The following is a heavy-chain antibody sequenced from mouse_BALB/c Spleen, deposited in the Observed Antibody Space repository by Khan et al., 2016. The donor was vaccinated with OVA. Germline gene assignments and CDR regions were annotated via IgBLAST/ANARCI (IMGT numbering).Heavy chain of an antibody. V-gene: IGHV1S136*01. CDR1: GYTFTSYV. CDR2: ISPNSDGS. CDR3: LLSLYYYGRAYEGFAY. D-gene: IGHD1-1*01. Sequence: EVHLQQSGPELVKPGASVKMSCKASGYTFTSYVMHWVKQKPGQGLEWIGYISPNSDGSKYNEKFRGKATLTSDKSSSTAYKELSSLTSEESAVYYCLLSLYYYGRAYEGFAYWGQGTLVTVSA. J-gene: IGHJ3*01.